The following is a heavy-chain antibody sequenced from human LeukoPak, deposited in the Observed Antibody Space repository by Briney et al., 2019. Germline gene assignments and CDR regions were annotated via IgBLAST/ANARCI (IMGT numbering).Heavy chain of an antibody. CDR3: ASLIAGDNYYYYMDV. D-gene: IGHD7-27*01. J-gene: IGHJ6*03. CDR1: GFTFSSYW. V-gene: IGHV3-74*01. Sequence: AGGSLRLSCAASGFTFSSYWMHWVRQAPGKGLVWVSRINSDGSSTSYADSVKGRFTISRDNAKNTLYLQMNSLRAEDTAVYYCASLIAGDNYYYYMDVWGKGTTVTVSS. CDR2: INSDGSST.